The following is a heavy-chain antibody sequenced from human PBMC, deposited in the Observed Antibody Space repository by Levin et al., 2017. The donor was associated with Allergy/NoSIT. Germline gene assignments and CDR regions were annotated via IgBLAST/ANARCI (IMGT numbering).Heavy chain of an antibody. J-gene: IGHJ3*02. CDR2: VHHSGST. CDR3: ARRGVAAGRDKNAFDI. V-gene: IGHV4-59*01. Sequence: PSETLSLTCTISGDSITSYYWNWIRQPPGKGLEWIGYVHHSGSTKYNPSLKSRVTTSTDTSKNQFSLKVNSVTAADTAVYYCARRGVAAGRDKNAFDIWGQGTMVTVSS. CDR1: GDSITSYY. D-gene: IGHD6-13*01.